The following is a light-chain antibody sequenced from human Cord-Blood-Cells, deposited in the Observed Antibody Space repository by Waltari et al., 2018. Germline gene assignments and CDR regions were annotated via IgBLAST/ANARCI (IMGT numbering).Light chain of an antibody. Sequence: EILMTQSPATLSVSPGERATLSCRASQSVSSNLAWYQQKPGQAPRLLIYGASTTATGIPARFRGSGSGTEFTLTISSLQSEDFAVYYCQQYNNWPPITFGGGTKVEIK. V-gene: IGKV3D-15*01. CDR1: QSVSSN. CDR3: QQYNNWPPIT. CDR2: GAS. J-gene: IGKJ4*01.